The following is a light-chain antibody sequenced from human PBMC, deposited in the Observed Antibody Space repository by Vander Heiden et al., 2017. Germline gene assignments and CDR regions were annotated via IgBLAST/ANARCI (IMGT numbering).Light chain of an antibody. CDR2: DTS. V-gene: IGKV3-11*01. CDR3: QQRSKWPSAT. Sequence: IVLTQSPATLSLSPGERANLSCRASQSISSYLAWYQQKPGQPPRLLIYDTSNRATGIPVRFSGRGSGTDFTLTISSLEPDDFAVYFCQQRSKWPSATFGGGTKVEIK. CDR1: QSISSY. J-gene: IGKJ4*01.